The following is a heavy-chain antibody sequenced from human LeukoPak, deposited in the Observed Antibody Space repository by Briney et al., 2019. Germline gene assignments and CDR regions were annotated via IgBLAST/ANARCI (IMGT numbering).Heavy chain of an antibody. CDR3: ARPDTYYYGSGSSFDY. J-gene: IGHJ4*02. CDR2: INPSGGST. V-gene: IGHV1-46*01. CDR1: GYTFTSYY. Sequence: ASVKVSCKASGYTFTSYYMHWVRQAPGQGLEWMGIINPSGGSTSYAQKFQGRVTMTTDTSTSTAYMELRSLRSDDTAVYYCARPDTYYYGSGSSFDYWGQGTLVTVSS. D-gene: IGHD3-10*01.